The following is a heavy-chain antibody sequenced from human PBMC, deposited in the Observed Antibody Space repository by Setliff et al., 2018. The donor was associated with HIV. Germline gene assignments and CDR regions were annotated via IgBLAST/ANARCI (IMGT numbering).Heavy chain of an antibody. CDR1: GASISTGEYY. CDR3: ARYHIGGIQYFQH. CDR2: IYHTGGT. D-gene: IGHD2-21*01. Sequence: NPSETLSLTCSVSGASISTGEYYWSWVRQYPGRGLEWIGYIYHTGGTSYNPSLRSRLSVSLDTSRNQFSLKLTSVTAADTAIYYCARYHIGGIQYFQHWGQGALVTVSS. V-gene: IGHV4-30-4*01. J-gene: IGHJ1*01.